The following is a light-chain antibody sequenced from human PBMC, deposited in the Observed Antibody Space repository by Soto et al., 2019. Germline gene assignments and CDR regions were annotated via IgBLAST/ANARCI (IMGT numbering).Light chain of an antibody. CDR3: QQYHSYWT. CDR2: DAS. CDR1: QNINSW. J-gene: IGKJ1*01. V-gene: IGKV1-5*01. Sequence: IHMTQSASTLSASVGDRVTIACRASQNINSWLAWYQQKPGKAPNLLIHDASTLESGVPSRFSGSRSGTEFTLTISGLQPDDFATYYCQQYHSYWTFGQGTKVDIK.